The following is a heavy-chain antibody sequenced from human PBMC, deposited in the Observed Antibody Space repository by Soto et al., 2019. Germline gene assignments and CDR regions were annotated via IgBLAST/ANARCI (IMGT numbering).Heavy chain of an antibody. J-gene: IGHJ4*02. D-gene: IGHD3-10*01. CDR1: GGSISTSAYY. CDR2: IYYSGNT. CDR3: ARHRVRGDGSGNYAAFFDY. Sequence: NPSETLSLTCTVSGGSISTSAYYWGWIRQPPGKGLEWIGSIYYSGNTYYNPSLKSRVTISVDTYKNQFSLKVSSVTAADTAVYYCARHRVRGDGSGNYAAFFDYWGQRTLVTVSS. V-gene: IGHV4-39*01.